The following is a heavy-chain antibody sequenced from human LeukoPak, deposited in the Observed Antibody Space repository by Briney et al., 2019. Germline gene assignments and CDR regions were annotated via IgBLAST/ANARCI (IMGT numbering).Heavy chain of an antibody. CDR1: GFTFSRYW. CDR2: IHSDGSST. D-gene: IGHD2-8*01. Sequence: GGSLRLSCAASGFTFSRYWMDWVRQAPEKGLVWVSRIHSDGSSTSYADSVKGRFTISRDNAKNTLYLQMNSLRAEDTALYYCARAPGVRYYYYMDVWGKGTTVTVSS. V-gene: IGHV3-74*01. CDR3: ARAPGVRYYYYMDV. J-gene: IGHJ6*03.